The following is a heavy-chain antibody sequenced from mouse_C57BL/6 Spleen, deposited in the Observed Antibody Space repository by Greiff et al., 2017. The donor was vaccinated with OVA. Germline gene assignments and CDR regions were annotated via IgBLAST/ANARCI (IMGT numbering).Heavy chain of an antibody. D-gene: IGHD1-1*01. J-gene: IGHJ2*01. V-gene: IGHV1-64*01. Sequence: QVQLQQPGAELVKPGASVKLSCKASGNTFTSYWMHWVKQRPGQGLEWIGMIHPNSGSTNYNEKFKSKATLTVDKSSSTAYMQLSSLTSEDSAVYYCARRGGSSLDYWGQGTTLTVSS. CDR2: IHPNSGST. CDR3: ARRGGSSLDY. CDR1: GNTFTSYW.